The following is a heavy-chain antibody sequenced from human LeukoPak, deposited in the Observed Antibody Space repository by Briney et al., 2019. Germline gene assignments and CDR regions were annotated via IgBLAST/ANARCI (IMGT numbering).Heavy chain of an antibody. CDR2: IYYSGST. J-gene: IGHJ4*02. V-gene: IGHV4-59*12. Sequence: SETLSLTCTVSGDSISNYYWSWIRQPPGKGLEWIGYIYYSGSTNYNPSLKSRVTMSIDTSKNQFSLKLSSVTAADTALYYCARASYGDYNFDYWGQGTLVTVSS. CDR1: GDSISNYY. CDR3: ARASYGDYNFDY. D-gene: IGHD4-17*01.